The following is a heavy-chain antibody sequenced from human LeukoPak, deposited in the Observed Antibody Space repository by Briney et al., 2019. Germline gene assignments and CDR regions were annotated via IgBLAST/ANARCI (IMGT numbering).Heavy chain of an antibody. D-gene: IGHD1-1*01. J-gene: IGHJ4*02. CDR1: GFTFSSYV. CDR3: AREAYNAFDY. Sequence: GGSLRLSCAASGFTFSSYVMNWVRQAPGKGLEWVSDISVSGGSTHYADSVKGRFTISRDNSKNTLYLQMNSLRAEDTAFYYCAREAYNAFDYWARGTLVTVSS. V-gene: IGHV3-23*01. CDR2: ISVSGGST.